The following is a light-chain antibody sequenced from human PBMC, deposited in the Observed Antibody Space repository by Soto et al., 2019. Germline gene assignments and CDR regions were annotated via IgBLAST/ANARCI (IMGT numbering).Light chain of an antibody. V-gene: IGKV1-5*03. CDR1: QSVSDW. Sequence: DIQMTQSPSTLSASVGDRVTITCRASQSVSDWLAWYQQKPGKAPKLLIYRASSLESGVPSRFSGSGSGTEFTLTISSLQPDDFANYYCQQYSSKVYTFGQGTKLEIK. CDR2: RAS. J-gene: IGKJ2*01. CDR3: QQYSSKVYT.